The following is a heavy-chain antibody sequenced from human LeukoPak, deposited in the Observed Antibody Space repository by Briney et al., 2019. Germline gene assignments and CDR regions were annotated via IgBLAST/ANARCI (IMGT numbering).Heavy chain of an antibody. V-gene: IGHV3-23*01. CDR3: ARDPRRFDK. CDR1: GFSFSTYS. Sequence: GGSQTLSCTASGFSFSTYSMSWIRQAPGKGLEWVSVIGGTTSSTYYADSMKGRFTISRDNSKNTLYLQMNSLRVEDTAVYYCARDPRRFDKWGQGILVTVSS. CDR2: IGGTTSST. J-gene: IGHJ4*02.